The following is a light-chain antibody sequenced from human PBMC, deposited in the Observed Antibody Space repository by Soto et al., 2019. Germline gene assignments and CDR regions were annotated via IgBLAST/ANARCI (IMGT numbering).Light chain of an antibody. CDR1: QSVSSSY. J-gene: IGKJ5*01. CDR2: GAS. CDR3: QQRSEWPIT. V-gene: IGKV3D-20*02. Sequence: EVVLTQSPGTLSLSTGERATLSCRASQSVSSSYLAWYQQKPGQAPRLLIYGASSRATGIPDRFSGSGSGTDFTLTISSLEPEDFAVYYCQQRSEWPITFGQGTRLEIK.